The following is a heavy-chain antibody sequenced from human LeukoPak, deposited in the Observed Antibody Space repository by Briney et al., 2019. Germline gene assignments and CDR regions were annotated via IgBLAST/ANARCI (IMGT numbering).Heavy chain of an antibody. J-gene: IGHJ6*02. CDR1: GFTFSNYA. Sequence: GGSLRLSCAASGFTFSNYALSWVRQAPVKGLEWVSCISYSGSTHYTDSVKGRFTISRDNPKSTLYLQMNSLRAEDTAVYYCAKSPGGSGIAYGLDVWGQGTTVTVSS. CDR3: AKSPGGSGIAYGLDV. D-gene: IGHD6-13*01. CDR2: ISYSGST. V-gene: IGHV3-23*01.